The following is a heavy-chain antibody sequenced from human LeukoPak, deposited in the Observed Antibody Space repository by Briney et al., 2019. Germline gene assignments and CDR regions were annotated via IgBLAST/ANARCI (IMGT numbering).Heavy chain of an antibody. CDR3: ARQSRDDAFDI. Sequence: ASVKVSCKASGYTFTGYYRHWVRQAPGHGLEWMGWINPDSDYRYYAQRFQGRVTMTRDTSINTAYMQLNRLQSDDTAIYYCARQSRDDAFDIWGQGTMVTVSS. D-gene: IGHD5-24*01. CDR2: INPDSDYR. CDR1: GYTFTGYY. J-gene: IGHJ3*02. V-gene: IGHV1-2*02.